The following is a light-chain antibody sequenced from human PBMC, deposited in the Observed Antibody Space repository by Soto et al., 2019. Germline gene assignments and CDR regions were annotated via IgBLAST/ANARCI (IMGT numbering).Light chain of an antibody. Sequence: EIVLTQSPGTLSLSPGERATLSCTASQSVSSSYLAWYQQKPGQAPSLLIYGASSRATGIPDRFSGSGSGTDFTLTISRLEPEDFAVYYCHQYGSSPQTFGQGTKLEIK. J-gene: IGKJ2*01. CDR2: GAS. CDR1: QSVSSSY. CDR3: HQYGSSPQT. V-gene: IGKV3-20*01.